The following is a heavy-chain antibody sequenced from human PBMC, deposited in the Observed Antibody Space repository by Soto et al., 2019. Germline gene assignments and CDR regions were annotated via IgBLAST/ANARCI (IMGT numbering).Heavy chain of an antibody. V-gene: IGHV1-18*01. J-gene: IGHJ6*03. CDR2: ISAYNGNT. CDR1: GYSFTNYG. Sequence: QDRLVQSGVEVKKPGASVRVSCKASGYSFTNYGITWVRQAPGQGFEWMGGISAYNGNTNYAQKLPGRVTLPTAASTSTAYLELRSLRSDDTAVYHCARDRGVAPPVAGNTHYYYYMDVWGKGTTVTVSS. D-gene: IGHD6-19*01. CDR3: ARDRGVAPPVAGNTHYYYYMDV.